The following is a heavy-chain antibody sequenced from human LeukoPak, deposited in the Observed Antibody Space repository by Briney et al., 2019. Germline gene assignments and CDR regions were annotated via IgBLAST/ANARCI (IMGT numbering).Heavy chain of an antibody. CDR1: GFTFSSSG. CDR2: ISFDGSNQ. CDR3: AKSHPPTVTTEEGEYLQH. D-gene: IGHD4-17*01. V-gene: IGHV3-30*18. Sequence: PGRSLRLSCAASGFTFSSSGMHWVRQAPGQGLEWVAVISFDGSNQYYADSVKGRFTIYRDNFKNTVYLQMNSLRAEETAVYYCAKSHPPTVTTEEGEYLQHWGQGTLVTVSS. J-gene: IGHJ1*01.